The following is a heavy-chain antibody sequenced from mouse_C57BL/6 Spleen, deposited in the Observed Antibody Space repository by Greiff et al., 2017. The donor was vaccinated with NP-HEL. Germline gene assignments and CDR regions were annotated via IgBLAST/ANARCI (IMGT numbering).Heavy chain of an antibody. CDR1: GFNIKDYY. CDR3: TTRRGTVVPYFDY. V-gene: IGHV14-1*01. D-gene: IGHD1-1*01. Sequence: EVQLQQSGAELVRPGASVKLSCTASGFNIKDYYMHWVKQRPEQGLEWIGRIDPADGDTEYAPKFQGKATMTADTSSNTAYLQLSSLTSEDTAVYYCTTRRGTVVPYFDYWGQGTTLTVSS. J-gene: IGHJ2*01. CDR2: IDPADGDT.